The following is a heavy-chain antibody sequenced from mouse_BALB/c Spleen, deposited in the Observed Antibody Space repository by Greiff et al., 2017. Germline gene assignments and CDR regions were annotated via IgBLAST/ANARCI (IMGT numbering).Heavy chain of an antibody. J-gene: IGHJ4*01. Sequence: QVQLQQSGAELARPGASVKLSCKASGYTFTDYYINWVKQRTGQGLEWIGEIYPGSGNTYYNEKFKGKATLTADKSSSTAYMQLSSLTSEDSAVYFCARYGYDPRGYYAMDYWGQGTSVTVSS. CDR3: ARYGYDPRGYYAMDY. CDR1: GYTFTDYY. CDR2: IYPGSGNT. V-gene: IGHV1-77*01. D-gene: IGHD2-2*01.